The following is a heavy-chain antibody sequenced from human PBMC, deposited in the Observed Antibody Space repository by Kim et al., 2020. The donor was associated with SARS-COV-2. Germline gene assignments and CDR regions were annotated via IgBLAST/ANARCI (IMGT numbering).Heavy chain of an antibody. Sequence: GGSLRLSCGASGFTFSTHSMAWIRQAPGKGLEWISFISASARTIYDADSVKGRFTISRDNAHNSLYLKMTGLRDEDTAVYYCARQKYYGDNPPFDLWGQGIVVSVSS. CDR3: ARQKYYGDNPPFDL. J-gene: IGHJ4*02. CDR1: GFTFSTHS. D-gene: IGHD4-17*01. V-gene: IGHV3-48*02. CDR2: ISASARTI.